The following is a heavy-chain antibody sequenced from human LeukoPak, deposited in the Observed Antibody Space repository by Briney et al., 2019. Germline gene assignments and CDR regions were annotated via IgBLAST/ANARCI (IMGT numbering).Heavy chain of an antibody. Sequence: PSETLSLTCIVSGGSISNYYWSWIRQPPGKGLEWIGYIYYSGSTNYNPSLKSRVTISVDTSKNQFSLKLSSVTAADTPVYYCARVRMVRGVILKGYFDYWGQGTLVTVSS. V-gene: IGHV4-59*01. CDR3: ARVRMVRGVILKGYFDY. J-gene: IGHJ4*02. D-gene: IGHD3-10*01. CDR2: IYYSGST. CDR1: GGSISNYY.